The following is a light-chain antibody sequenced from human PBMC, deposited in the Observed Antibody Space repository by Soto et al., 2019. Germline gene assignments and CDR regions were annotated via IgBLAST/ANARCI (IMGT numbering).Light chain of an antibody. CDR2: DVT. CDR1: SSDVGTYNF. V-gene: IGLV2-11*01. J-gene: IGLJ1*01. CDR3: CSYVGSYTSYV. Sequence: QSVLTQPRSVSGSPGQSVTISCTGTSSDVGTYNFVSWYQQHPGKAPKFMIYDVTKRPSGVPDRFSGSKSGNTASLTISGLQAEDEADYYCCSYVGSYTSYVFGTGTKLIVL.